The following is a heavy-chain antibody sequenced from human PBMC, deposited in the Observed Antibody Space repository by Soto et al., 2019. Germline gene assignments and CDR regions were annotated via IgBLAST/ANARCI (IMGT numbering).Heavy chain of an antibody. J-gene: IGHJ5*02. V-gene: IGHV1-69*13. CDR1: GGTFSSYA. CDR3: ARDSSTIFGVVIPNWFDP. D-gene: IGHD3-3*01. Sequence: SVKVSCKASGGTFSSYAISWVRQAPGQGLEWMGGIIPIFGTANYAQKFQGRVTITADESTSTAYMELSSLRSEDTAVYYCARDSSTIFGVVIPNWFDPWGQGTLVTVS. CDR2: IIPIFGTA.